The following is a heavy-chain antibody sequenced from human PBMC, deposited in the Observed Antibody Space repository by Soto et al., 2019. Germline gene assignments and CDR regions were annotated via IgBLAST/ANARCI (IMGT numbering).Heavy chain of an antibody. CDR3: AKDMWERLVNYYFDY. CDR1: GFIFSSYS. Sequence: HPGVSLRLSCVGSGFIFSSYSMNWVRQAPGKGLEWVSYISSSSSTIYYADSVKGRFTISRDNSKNTLYLQMNSLRAEDTAVYYCAKDMWERLVNYYFDYWGQGTLVTVSS. CDR2: ISSSSSTI. D-gene: IGHD3-9*01. V-gene: IGHV3-48*01. J-gene: IGHJ4*02.